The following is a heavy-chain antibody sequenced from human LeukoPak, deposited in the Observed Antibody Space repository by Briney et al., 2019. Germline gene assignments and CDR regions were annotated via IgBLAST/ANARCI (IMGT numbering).Heavy chain of an antibody. CDR1: GFTFSSYA. V-gene: IGHV3-23*01. J-gene: IGHJ4*02. CDR2: ISGSGGST. Sequence: GGSLRLSCAASGFTFSSYAMSWVRQAPGNGLEWVSAISGSGGSTYYADSVEGRFTISRDNSKNTLYLQMNSLRAEDTAVYYCTRGLDQLPFHYYSSGYPLDYWGQGTLVTVSS. D-gene: IGHD3-22*01. CDR3: TRGLDQLPFHYYSSGYPLDY.